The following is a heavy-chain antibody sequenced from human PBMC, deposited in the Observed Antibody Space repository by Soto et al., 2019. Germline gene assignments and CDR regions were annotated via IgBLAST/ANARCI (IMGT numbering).Heavy chain of an antibody. CDR2: IDPSDSYT. V-gene: IGHV5-10-1*01. J-gene: IGHJ4*02. CDR3: AREMATTFDY. Sequence: GESLKISCKGSGYSFTSYWISWVRQMPGKGPEWMGRIDPSDSYTNYSPSFQGHVTISADKSISTAYLQWSSLKASDTAMYYCAREMATTFDYWGQGTLVTVSS. D-gene: IGHD5-12*01. CDR1: GYSFTSYW.